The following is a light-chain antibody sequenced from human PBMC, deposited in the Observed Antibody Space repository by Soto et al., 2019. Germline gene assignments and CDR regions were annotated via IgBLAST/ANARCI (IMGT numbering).Light chain of an antibody. CDR2: EVN. Sequence: QSVLTQPPSASGSPGQSVTISCTGTTSDVGGYNYVSWYQLHPGKVPKLIISEVNKRPSGVPDRFSGSKSGSTASLTVSGLQAEDEADYFCSSYAGSKNFILFGGGTKLTGL. CDR3: SSYAGSKNFIL. CDR1: TSDVGGYNY. J-gene: IGLJ2*01. V-gene: IGLV2-8*01.